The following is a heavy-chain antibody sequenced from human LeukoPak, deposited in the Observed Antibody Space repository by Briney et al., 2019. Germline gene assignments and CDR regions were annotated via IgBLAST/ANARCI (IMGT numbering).Heavy chain of an antibody. Sequence: SETLSLTCAVYGGSFSGYYWSWIRQPPGKGLEWIGEINHSGSTNYNPSLESRVTISVDTSKNQFSLKLSSVTAADTAVYYCARKYPDHWFDPWGQGTLVTVSS. CDR1: GGSFSGYY. D-gene: IGHD6-6*01. V-gene: IGHV4-34*01. CDR2: INHSGST. CDR3: ARKYPDHWFDP. J-gene: IGHJ5*02.